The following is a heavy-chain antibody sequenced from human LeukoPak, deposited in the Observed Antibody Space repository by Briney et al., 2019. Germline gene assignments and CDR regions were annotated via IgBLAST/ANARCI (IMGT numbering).Heavy chain of an antibody. D-gene: IGHD1-26*01. V-gene: IGHV4/OR15-8*02. CDR2: ISLAGQT. CDR3: SRESGPFCPFGY. CDR1: GGSISGTNW. J-gene: IGHJ4*02. Sequence: SETLSLTCGVSGGSISGTNWWSWVRQPPGQGLEWIGEISLAGQTNFNPSPNGRVTMSIDKSSNKLYLHLASVTAADTATYFCSRESGPFCPFGYWGQGTLVIVSS.